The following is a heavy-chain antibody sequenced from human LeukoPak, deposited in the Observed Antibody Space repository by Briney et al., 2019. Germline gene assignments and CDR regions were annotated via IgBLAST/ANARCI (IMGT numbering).Heavy chain of an antibody. CDR3: ARDSAVAGYYYYGMDV. J-gene: IGHJ6*02. D-gene: IGHD6-19*01. CDR2: ISAYNGNT. V-gene: IGHV1-18*01. CDR1: GYTFTSYG. Sequence: ASVKVSCKASGYTFTSYGISWARQAPGQGLEWMGWISAYNGNTNYAQKLQGRVTMTTDTSTSTAYMELRSLRSDDTAVYYCARDSAVAGYYYYGMDVWGQGTTVTVSS.